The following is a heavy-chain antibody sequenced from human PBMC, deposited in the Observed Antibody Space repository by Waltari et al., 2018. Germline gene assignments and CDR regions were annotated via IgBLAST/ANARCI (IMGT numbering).Heavy chain of an antibody. Sequence: QVQLQESGPGLVKPSETLSLTCAASGYSIRSGYYWGWIRQPPGKGLEWIGSIYHSGSTYYNPSLKSRVTISVDTSKNQFSLKLSSVTAADTAVYYCARRLQWLDLYYYYGMDVWGQGTTVTVSS. CDR2: IYHSGST. V-gene: IGHV4-38-2*01. D-gene: IGHD6-19*01. J-gene: IGHJ6*02. CDR3: ARRLQWLDLYYYYGMDV. CDR1: GYSIRSGYY.